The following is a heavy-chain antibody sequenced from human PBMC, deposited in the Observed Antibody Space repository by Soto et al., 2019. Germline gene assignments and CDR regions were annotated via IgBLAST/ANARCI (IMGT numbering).Heavy chain of an antibody. CDR1: GFTFSSYW. CDR2: ISGSGGST. CDR3: AKVSSSWYYYYYYGMDV. J-gene: IGHJ6*02. D-gene: IGHD6-13*01. Sequence: GGSLRLSCAASGFTFSSYWMSWVRQAPGKGLEWVSAISGSGGSTYYADSVKGRFTISRDNSKNTLYLQMNSLRAEDTAVYYCAKVSSSWYYYYYYGMDVWGQGTTGTVSS. V-gene: IGHV3-23*01.